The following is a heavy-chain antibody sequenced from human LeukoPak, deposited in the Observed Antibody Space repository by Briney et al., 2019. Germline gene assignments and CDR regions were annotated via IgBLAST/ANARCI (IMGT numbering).Heavy chain of an antibody. J-gene: IGHJ4*02. CDR3: ANYDYGAPRPY. CDR1: RAALSTYY. Sequence: SQTLPLTSAVSRAALSTYYWRWIRHPPSNGLQWLGYIYSSGSTHHNPSLKSRVTISVDTSKNQFSLKLSTVTAADTAVYYCANYDYGAPRPYWGQGTLVTVSS. V-gene: IGHV4-59*01. CDR2: IYSSGST. D-gene: IGHD4/OR15-4a*01.